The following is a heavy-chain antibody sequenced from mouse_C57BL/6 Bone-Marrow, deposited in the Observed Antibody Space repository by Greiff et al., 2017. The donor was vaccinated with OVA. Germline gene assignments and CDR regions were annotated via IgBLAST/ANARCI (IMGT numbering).Heavy chain of an antibody. J-gene: IGHJ1*03. CDR3: ARNDDGSSYWYCEG. V-gene: IGHV1-39*01. CDR2: INPNSGTT. Sequence: VQLQQSGPELVKPGASVKISCKASGYSFTAYNMNWVKQSNGKSLEWIGVINPNSGTTSYNQKFKGKATLTVDQSSRTSYKKLNSLTSEDPTVYYCARNDDGSSYWYCEGCGTGTTVTVSS. CDR1: GYSFTAYN. D-gene: IGHD1-1*01.